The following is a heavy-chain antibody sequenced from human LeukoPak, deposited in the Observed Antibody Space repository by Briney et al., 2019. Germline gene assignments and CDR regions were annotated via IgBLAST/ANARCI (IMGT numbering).Heavy chain of an antibody. CDR3: AILRRVAARPPSYYYTDV. Sequence: WGSLCLSCAASGGSFSGYYWSWVRQPPGKGLEWIGEINHSGSTNYNPSLKSRVTISVDTSKNQFSLKLSSVTAADTAVYYCAILRRVAARPPSYYYTDVGGKGTTVTVSS. V-gene: IGHV4-34*01. D-gene: IGHD6-6*01. J-gene: IGHJ6*03. CDR2: INHSGST. CDR1: GGSFSGYY.